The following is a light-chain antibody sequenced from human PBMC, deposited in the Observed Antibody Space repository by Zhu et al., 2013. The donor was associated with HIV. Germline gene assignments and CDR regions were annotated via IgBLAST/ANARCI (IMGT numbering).Light chain of an antibody. J-gene: IGKJ2*03. Sequence: EIVISQSPATLSVSPGERATLSCRASQSVSTKLAWYQQKPGQAPRLLIYDASTRATGIPDRFSGRGSGTDFTLTISRLEPEDFAVYYCQQYGNSPPYSFGQGTKLEIK. CDR2: DAS. CDR1: QSVSTK. V-gene: IGKV3-20*01. CDR3: QQYGNSPPYS.